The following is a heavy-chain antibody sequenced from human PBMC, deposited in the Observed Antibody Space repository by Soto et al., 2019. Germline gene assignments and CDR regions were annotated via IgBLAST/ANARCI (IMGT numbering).Heavy chain of an antibody. CDR2: IYPSGGST. V-gene: IGHV1-46*01. Sequence: ASVKVSCKSSGYTFTNYYMHWVRQAPGQGLEWMGIIYPSGGSTRNAQKFQGRVTMTRDTSTSTVYMELSSLRSEDTAVYYCARDFSGPMDYWGRGTLVTVSS. CDR3: ARDFSGPMDY. CDR1: GYTFTNYY. J-gene: IGHJ4*02. D-gene: IGHD3-10*01.